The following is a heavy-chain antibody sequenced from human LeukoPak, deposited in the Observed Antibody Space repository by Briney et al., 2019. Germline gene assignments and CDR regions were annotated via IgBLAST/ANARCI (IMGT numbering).Heavy chain of an antibody. Sequence: SVKVSCKASGFTFTSRSAVQWVRQARGQRLEWIGWIVVGSDSTNYAQKFQERVTITRDMSTSTSYMELSSLRSEDTAVYYCAAPYSSTWFDYWGQGTLVTVSS. D-gene: IGHD6-13*01. CDR2: IVVGSDST. CDR3: AAPYSSTWFDY. V-gene: IGHV1-58*01. J-gene: IGHJ4*02. CDR1: GFTFTSRSA.